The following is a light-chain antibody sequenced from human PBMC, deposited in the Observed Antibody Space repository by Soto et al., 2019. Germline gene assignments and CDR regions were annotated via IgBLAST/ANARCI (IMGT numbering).Light chain of an antibody. V-gene: IGKV3-20*01. CDR3: QQYGSTPWT. CDR1: QSVSSNS. J-gene: IGKJ1*01. Sequence: EIVLTYSPGTLSLSRGEIATLSCRASQSVSSNSLAWYEQKPGQAPRLIIYGASRRAAGIPDSISGSGSGTDFTLTITRLEPEDFAVYYCQQYGSTPWTFGQGTKWIS. CDR2: GAS.